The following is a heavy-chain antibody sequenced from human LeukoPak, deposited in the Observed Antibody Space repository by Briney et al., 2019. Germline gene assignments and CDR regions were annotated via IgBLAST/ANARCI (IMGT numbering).Heavy chain of an antibody. J-gene: IGHJ5*02. D-gene: IGHD1-26*01. CDR1: GFPFSVSA. CDR2: IDKKDNFYAT. CDR3: TRDSGTYNWLDP. V-gene: IGHV3-73*01. Sequence: GGSLKLSCAASGFPFSVSAIHWVRQSSGGGVEWVGHIDKKDNFYATTSAASVTGRFTISRDDSKNTAYLQMNSLKTEDTALYYCTRDSGTYNWLDPWGQGTLVTVSS.